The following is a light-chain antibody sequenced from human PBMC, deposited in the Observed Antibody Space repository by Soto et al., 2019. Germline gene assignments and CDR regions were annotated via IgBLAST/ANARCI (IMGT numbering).Light chain of an antibody. CDR3: MQALQTPWT. CDR1: QSLLHRNGYNH. Sequence: DIVMTQSPLSLPVTPGEPASISCRSSQSLLHRNGYNHLDWYLQKPGQSPQLLIYLGSNRASGVPDRFSGSGSGTDFTLKISRVEAEDVGVYYCMQALQTPWTFGQGTKVESK. J-gene: IGKJ1*01. CDR2: LGS. V-gene: IGKV2-28*01.